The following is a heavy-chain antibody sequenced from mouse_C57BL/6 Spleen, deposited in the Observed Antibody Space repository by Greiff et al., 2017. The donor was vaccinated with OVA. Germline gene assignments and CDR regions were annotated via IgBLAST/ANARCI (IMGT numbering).Heavy chain of an antibody. CDR1: GYTFTSYW. D-gene: IGHD1-1*01. CDR2: IDPSDSET. J-gene: IGHJ1*03. Sequence: QVQLQQPGAELVRPGSSVKLSCKASGYTFTSYWMHWVKQRPIQGLEWIGNIDPSDSETHYNQKFKDKATLTVDKSSSTAYMQLSSLTSEDSAVYYSARGGGTVVAKGWYFDVWGTGTTVTVSS. V-gene: IGHV1-52*01. CDR3: ARGGGTVVAKGWYFDV.